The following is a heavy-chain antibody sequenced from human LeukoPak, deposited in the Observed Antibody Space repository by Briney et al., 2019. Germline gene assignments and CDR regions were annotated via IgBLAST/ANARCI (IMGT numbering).Heavy chain of an antibody. V-gene: IGHV1-2*02. CDR1: GYTFTGYY. CDR2: INPNSGGT. D-gene: IGHD6-13*01. CDR3: ARVHPSVPSNVQIIAAAGTIDP. J-gene: IGHJ5*02. Sequence: ASVKVSCKASGYTFTGYYMHWVRQAPGQGLEWMGWINPNSGGTNYAQKFQGRVTMTRDTSISTAYMELSRLRSDDTAVYYCARVHPSVPSNVQIIAAAGTIDPWGQGTLVTVSS.